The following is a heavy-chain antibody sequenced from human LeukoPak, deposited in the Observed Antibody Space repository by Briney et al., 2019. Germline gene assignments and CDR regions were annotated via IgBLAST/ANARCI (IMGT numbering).Heavy chain of an antibody. CDR2: IIPIFGTA. V-gene: IGHV1-69*05. CDR3: VPSHGDYEDFQH. J-gene: IGHJ1*01. D-gene: IGHD4-17*01. Sequence: SVKVSCKASGGTFSSYAISWVRQAPGQGLEWMGGIIPIFGTANYAQKFQGRVTMTRDTSISTAYMELSRLRSDDTAVYFCVPSHGDYEDFQHWGQGTLVAVSS. CDR1: GGTFSSYA.